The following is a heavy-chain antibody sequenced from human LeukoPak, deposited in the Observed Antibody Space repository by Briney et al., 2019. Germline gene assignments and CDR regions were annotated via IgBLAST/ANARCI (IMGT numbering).Heavy chain of an antibody. Sequence: SETLSLTCTVSGGSISSYYWSWIRQPPGKGLEWIGYIYYSGSTDYNPSLKSRVTMSIDTSKNQISLKLNSVTAADTAVYYCARDRDYDFWSGYFDLWGRGALVTVSS. J-gene: IGHJ2*01. D-gene: IGHD3-3*01. CDR2: IYYSGST. CDR1: GGSISSYY. V-gene: IGHV4-59*12. CDR3: ARDRDYDFWSGYFDL.